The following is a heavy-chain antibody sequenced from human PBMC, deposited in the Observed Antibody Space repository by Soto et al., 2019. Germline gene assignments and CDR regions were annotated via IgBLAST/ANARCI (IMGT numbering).Heavy chain of an antibody. CDR3: ARGRDGDY. V-gene: IGHV1-18*01. Sequence: QVHLVQSGAEVKKPGASVKVSCKGSGYAFTTYGITWVRQAPGQGLEWMGWISAHNGNTNYAQNLQGRVTVTRDTSTSTASMELRSLRSDDTAVYYCARGRDGDYWGQGALVTVSS. CDR2: ISAHNGNT. J-gene: IGHJ4*02. CDR1: GYAFTTYG. D-gene: IGHD6-6*01.